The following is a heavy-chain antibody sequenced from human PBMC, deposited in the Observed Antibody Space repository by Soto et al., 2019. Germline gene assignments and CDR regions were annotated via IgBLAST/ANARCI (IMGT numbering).Heavy chain of an antibody. J-gene: IGHJ4*02. CDR1: EFTFSDDG. V-gene: IGHV3-30*18. CDR2: ISYDGSIQ. Sequence: QVQLVESGGGVVQPGRSLRLSCATSEFTFSDDGMHWVRQSPVKGLEWVAVISYDGSIQYYGDSVKGRFTISRDNSKNTLYLHMNRLRPEDTAVYYCAKAPQSSGFEFWGQGTLVTVSS. D-gene: IGHD3-22*01. CDR3: AKAPQSSGFEF.